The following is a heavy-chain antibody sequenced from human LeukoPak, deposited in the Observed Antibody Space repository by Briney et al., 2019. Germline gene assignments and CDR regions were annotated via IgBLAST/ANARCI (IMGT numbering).Heavy chain of an antibody. Sequence: ASQTLSLTCTVSGGSISSRSYYWNWLRQPPGKGPEWIGSIFHGGSVYYNPSLKSRVTISIDPSKNRLSLKLTSVTAADTAIYYCARVVASTSIDSWGQGTLATVSS. V-gene: IGHV4-39*07. CDR2: IFHGGSV. D-gene: IGHD2-15*01. J-gene: IGHJ4*02. CDR1: GGSISSRSYY. CDR3: ARVVASTSIDS.